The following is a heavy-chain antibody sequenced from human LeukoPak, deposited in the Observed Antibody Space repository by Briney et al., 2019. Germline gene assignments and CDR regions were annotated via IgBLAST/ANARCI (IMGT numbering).Heavy chain of an antibody. CDR2: IYYSGST. Sequence: SETLSLTCTVSSASVSSYYWSWVRQPPGKGLEWIGSIYYSGSTYYNPSLKSRVTISVDTSKNQFSLKLSSVTAADTAVYYCARRYSSGWSQNWGQGTLVTVSS. D-gene: IGHD6-19*01. CDR3: ARRYSSGWSQN. CDR1: SASVSSYY. J-gene: IGHJ4*02. V-gene: IGHV4-59*05.